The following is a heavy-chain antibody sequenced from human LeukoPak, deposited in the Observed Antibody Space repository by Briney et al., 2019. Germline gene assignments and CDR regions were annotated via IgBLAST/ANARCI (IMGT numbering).Heavy chain of an antibody. CDR2: ISGSGGST. D-gene: IGHD2-2*01. Sequence: GGSLRLSCAASGFTFSYNAMSWVRQAPGKGLEWISAISGSGGSTYYADSVKGRLTVSRDNSKNTLYLQLNSLRAEDTAVYYCAKTLGHCASIRCYFYFDCWGQGTLVPVSS. J-gene: IGHJ4*02. CDR3: AKTLGHCASIRCYFYFDC. CDR1: GFTFSYNA. V-gene: IGHV3-23*01.